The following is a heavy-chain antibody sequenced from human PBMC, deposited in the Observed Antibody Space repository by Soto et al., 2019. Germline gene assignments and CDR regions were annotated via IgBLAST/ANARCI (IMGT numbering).Heavy chain of an antibody. Sequence: QVHLEESGGGLVKPGGSLRLSCTASGFIFSDYYMSWIRQAPGKGLEWVSDISNSGRITHHADSVEGRFTISRDNAKDSLYPQMDSLRPEDSAIYYCSRDHGGGGLTLEYWGQGTLVTVSS. V-gene: IGHV3-11*01. CDR1: GFIFSDYY. D-gene: IGHD3-16*01. CDR3: SRDHGGGGLTLEY. CDR2: ISNSGRIT. J-gene: IGHJ4*02.